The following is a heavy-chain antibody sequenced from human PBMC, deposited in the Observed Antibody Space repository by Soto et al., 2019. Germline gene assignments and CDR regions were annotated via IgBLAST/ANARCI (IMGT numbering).Heavy chain of an antibody. D-gene: IGHD2-15*01. CDR2: IYRNGIT. CDR1: GASISSDRW. V-gene: IGHV4-4*02. Sequence: PSETLSLTCAVSGASISSDRWWSWVRQPPGKGLEWIGEIYRNGITNYNPSLKSRVTISVDKSKSQFSVKLTSVTAADTAVYYCVTWESGGSRMSYYFDFWGQGTLVTVSS. CDR3: VTWESGGSRMSYYFDF. J-gene: IGHJ4*02.